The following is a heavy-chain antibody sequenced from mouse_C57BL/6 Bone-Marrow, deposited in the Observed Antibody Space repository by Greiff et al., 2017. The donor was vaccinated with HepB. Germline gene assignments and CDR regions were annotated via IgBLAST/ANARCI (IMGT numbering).Heavy chain of an antibody. CDR3: ARGGPMVAY. J-gene: IGHJ3*01. CDR2: IHPNSGST. D-gene: IGHD1-1*02. CDR1: GFTFTDYY. V-gene: IGHV1-64*01. Sequence: QVQLQQSGPVLVKPGPSVKISCKASGFTFTDYYMHWVKQRPGQGLEWIGMIHPNSGSTNYNEKYKSKATLTVDKSSSTAYMQLSSLTSEDSAVYYCARGGPMVAYWGQGTLVTVSA.